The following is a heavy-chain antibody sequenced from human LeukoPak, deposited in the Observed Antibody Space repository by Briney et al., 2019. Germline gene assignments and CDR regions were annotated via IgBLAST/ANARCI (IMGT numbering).Heavy chain of an antibody. V-gene: IGHV6-1*01. J-gene: IGHJ4*02. CDR2: TYYRSTWYK. Sequence: QSGPRLVKPSQTLSLTCAISGDSVSSNSAAWNWTRQSPSRGLEWLGRTYYRSTWYKDYAVSVKSRLTINPDTSKNQVFLQLSSVTPEDTAVYYCARSGGSTDLYYWGQGTLVTVSS. CDR1: GDSVSSNSAA. CDR3: ARSGGSTDLYY. D-gene: IGHD6-25*01.